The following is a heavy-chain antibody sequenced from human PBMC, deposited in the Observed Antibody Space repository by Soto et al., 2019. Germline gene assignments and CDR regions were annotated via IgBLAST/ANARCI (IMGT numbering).Heavy chain of an antibody. Sequence: ASVKVSCKASGYTFTNYFMHWVRQAPGQGLEWMGIINPSGGSTSYAQKFQGRVTMTRDTSTSTVYMELSSLRSEDTAVYYCARELITMIVVVTYPFGMDVWGQGTTVTVSS. CDR2: INPSGGST. J-gene: IGHJ6*02. CDR3: ARELITMIVVVTYPFGMDV. CDR1: GYTFTNYF. V-gene: IGHV1-46*03. D-gene: IGHD3-22*01.